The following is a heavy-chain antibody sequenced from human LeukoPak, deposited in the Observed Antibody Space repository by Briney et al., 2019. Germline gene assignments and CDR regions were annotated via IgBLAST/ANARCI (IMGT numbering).Heavy chain of an antibody. V-gene: IGHV1-69*06. J-gene: IGHJ6*04. D-gene: IGHD2-2*01. CDR3: ARGDIVVVPAASLYYYYGMDV. Sequence: GASVKVSCKASGGTFSSYAISWVRQAPGQGLEWMGGIIPIFGTANYAQKFQGRVTITADKSTSTAYMELSSLRSEDTAVYYCARGDIVVVPAASLYYYYGMDVWGKGTTVTVSS. CDR1: GGTFSSYA. CDR2: IIPIFGTA.